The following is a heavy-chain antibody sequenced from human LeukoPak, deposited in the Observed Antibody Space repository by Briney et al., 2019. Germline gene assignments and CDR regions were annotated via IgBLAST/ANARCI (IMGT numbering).Heavy chain of an antibody. J-gene: IGHJ4*02. CDR3: ARGWFRYYDILTGPPVFEY. CDR2: IYYSGST. D-gene: IGHD3-9*01. V-gene: IGHV4-59*12. Sequence: PSETLSLTCTVSGGSISSYYWSWIRQPPGKGLEWIGYIYYSGSTNYNPSLKSRVTISVDTSKNQFSLKLSSVTAADTAVYYCARGWFRYYDILTGPPVFEYWGQGTLVTVSS. CDR1: GGSISSYY.